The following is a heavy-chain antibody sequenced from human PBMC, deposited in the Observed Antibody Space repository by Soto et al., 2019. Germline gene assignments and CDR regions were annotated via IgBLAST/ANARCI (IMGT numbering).Heavy chain of an antibody. V-gene: IGHV3-21*01. CDR3: ARNDVDIVATMGGANLNFDY. CDR2: ISSSSSYI. CDR1: GFTFSSYS. J-gene: IGHJ4*02. D-gene: IGHD5-12*01. Sequence: EVQLVESGGGLVKPGGSLRLSCAASGFTFSSYSMNWVRQAPGKGLEWVSSISSSSSYIYYADSVKGRFTISRDNAKNSLYLQMNSLRAEDTAVYYCARNDVDIVATMGGANLNFDYCGQGTLVTVSS.